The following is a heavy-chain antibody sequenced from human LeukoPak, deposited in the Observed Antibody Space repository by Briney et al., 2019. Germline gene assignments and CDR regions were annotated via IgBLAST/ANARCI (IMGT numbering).Heavy chain of an antibody. CDR1: GGSISSGGYY. Sequence: SETLSLTCTVSGGSISSGGYYWSWIRQHPGKGLEWIGYIYYSGSTYYNPSLKSRVTISVDTSKNQFSLKLSSVTAADTAVYYCARVGGSSVVDYWGQGTLVTVSS. V-gene: IGHV4-31*03. D-gene: IGHD2-15*01. CDR3: ARVGGSSVVDY. J-gene: IGHJ4*02. CDR2: IYYSGST.